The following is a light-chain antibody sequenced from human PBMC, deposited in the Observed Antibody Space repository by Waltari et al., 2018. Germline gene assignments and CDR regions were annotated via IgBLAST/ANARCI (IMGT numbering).Light chain of an antibody. CDR3: STWDDSLSGPV. Sequence: QSVLTQPPSASGTPGQRVSISCSGSSSNIGSNYVYWYQQLPGTAPKLPIYRKKQRPSGVPDRFSGSKSGTSASLAISGLRSEDEADYYCSTWDDSLSGPVFGGGTKLTVL. CDR2: RKK. CDR1: SSNIGSNY. V-gene: IGLV1-47*01. J-gene: IGLJ2*01.